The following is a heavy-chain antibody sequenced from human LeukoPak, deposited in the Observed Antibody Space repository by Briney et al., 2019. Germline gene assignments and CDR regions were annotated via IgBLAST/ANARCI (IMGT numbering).Heavy chain of an antibody. CDR2: ISAYNGNT. V-gene: IGHV1-18*01. Sequence: ASVKVSCKASGYTFTSYGISWVRQAPGQGLEWMGWISAYNGNTNYAQKLQGRVTMTTDTSTSTAYMELRSLRSDDTAVYYSARGSWIQLPADAFDIWGQGTMVTVSS. CDR3: ARGSWIQLPADAFDI. CDR1: GYTFTSYG. J-gene: IGHJ3*02. D-gene: IGHD5-18*01.